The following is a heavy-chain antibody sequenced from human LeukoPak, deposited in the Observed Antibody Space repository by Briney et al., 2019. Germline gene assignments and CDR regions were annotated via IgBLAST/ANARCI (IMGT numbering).Heavy chain of an antibody. CDR1: GGSISSGGYY. D-gene: IGHD7-27*01. Sequence: PSETLSLTCTVSGGSISSGGYYWSWIRQHPGKGLEWIGYIYFSGSTNYNPSLKSRVTISVDTSKTQFSLKLSSVTAADTAVYYCARVTGDRKADLLFDLWGRGTLVTVSS. CDR3: ARVTGDRKADLLFDL. J-gene: IGHJ2*01. CDR2: IYFSGST. V-gene: IGHV4-61*08.